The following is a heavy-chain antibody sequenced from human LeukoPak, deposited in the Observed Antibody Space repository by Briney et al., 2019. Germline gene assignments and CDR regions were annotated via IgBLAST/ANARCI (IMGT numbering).Heavy chain of an antibody. CDR3: AREDGTSMDNAFDI. J-gene: IGHJ3*02. V-gene: IGHV4-39*07. CDR2: IYYTGST. Sequence: SETLSLTCTVSGGSISNSRYYWSWIRQPPGKGLEWIGTIYYTGSTYYNPSLKSRVTISEDPSKNQFSLKLSSVTAADTAVYYCAREDGTSMDNAFDIWGQGTMVTVSS. CDR1: GGSISNSRYY. D-gene: IGHD5-18*01.